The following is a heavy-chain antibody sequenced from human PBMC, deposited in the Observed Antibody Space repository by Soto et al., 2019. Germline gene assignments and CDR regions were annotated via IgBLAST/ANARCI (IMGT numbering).Heavy chain of an antibody. CDR1: GFTFSSYA. J-gene: IGHJ1*01. CDR2: ISGSGGST. Sequence: GGSLRLSCAASGFTFSSYAMSWVRQAPGKGLEWVSAISGSGGSTYYADSVKGRFTISRVNSKNTLYLQMNSLRAEDTAVYYCANFYGENVPPGVGYFQHWGQGTLVTVSS. V-gene: IGHV3-23*01. D-gene: IGHD4-17*01. CDR3: ANFYGENVPPGVGYFQH.